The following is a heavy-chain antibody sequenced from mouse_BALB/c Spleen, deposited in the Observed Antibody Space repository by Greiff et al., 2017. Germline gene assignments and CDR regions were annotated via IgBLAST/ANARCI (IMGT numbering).Heavy chain of an antibody. CDR3: ASNYYGSGGAMDY. CDR2: IDPANGNT. V-gene: IGHV14-3*02. Sequence: DVHLVESGAELVKPGASVKLSCTASGFNIKDTYMHWVKQRPEQGLEWIGRIDPANGNTKYDPKFQGKATITADTSSNTAYLQLSSLTSEDTAVYYGASNYYGSGGAMDYWGQGTSVTVSS. CDR1: GFNIKDTY. D-gene: IGHD1-1*01. J-gene: IGHJ4*01.